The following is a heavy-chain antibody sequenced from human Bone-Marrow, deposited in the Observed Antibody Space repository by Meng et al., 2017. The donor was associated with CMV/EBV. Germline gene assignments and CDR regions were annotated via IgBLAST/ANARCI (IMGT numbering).Heavy chain of an antibody. CDR3: AKGVWAMVRGVINY. Sequence: GESLKISCAASGFTFSSYAMSWVRQAPGKGLEWVSAISGSGGSTYYADSVKGRFTISRDNSKNTPYLQMNSLRAEDTAVYYCAKGVWAMVRGVINYWGQGTLVTVSS. CDR1: GFTFSSYA. J-gene: IGHJ4*02. CDR2: ISGSGGST. D-gene: IGHD3-10*01. V-gene: IGHV3-23*01.